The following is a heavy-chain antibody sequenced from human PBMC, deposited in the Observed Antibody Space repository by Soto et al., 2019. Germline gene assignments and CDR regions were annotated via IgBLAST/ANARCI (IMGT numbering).Heavy chain of an antibody. CDR1: GYTFTGYY. Sequence: ASVKVSCKASGYTFTGYYMHWVRQAPGQGLEWMGWINPNSGGTNYAQKFQGRVTMTRDTSISTAYMELSRLRSDDTAVYYCARDGRGHYYDSSGYYRPIIRNWGQGTRVTVPQ. J-gene: IGHJ4*02. CDR2: INPNSGGT. D-gene: IGHD3-22*01. CDR3: ARDGRGHYYDSSGYYRPIIRN. V-gene: IGHV1-2*02.